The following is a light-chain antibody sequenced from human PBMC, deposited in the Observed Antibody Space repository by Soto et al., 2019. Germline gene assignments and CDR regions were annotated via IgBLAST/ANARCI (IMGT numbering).Light chain of an antibody. CDR1: QSISHY. V-gene: IGKV3-20*01. CDR3: QQYDASPFT. J-gene: IGKJ3*01. CDR2: GAA. Sequence: EIVLTQSPGTLSLSPGERATLSCRANQSISHYLAWYQQKPGQSPRLLIYGAASRAIGIPDRFNGTGSETTFTLTISRLQPEDFALYFCQQYDASPFTFGPGTKVDIK.